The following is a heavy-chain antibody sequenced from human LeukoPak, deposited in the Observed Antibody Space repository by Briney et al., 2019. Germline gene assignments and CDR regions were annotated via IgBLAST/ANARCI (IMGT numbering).Heavy chain of an antibody. CDR2: INHSGST. J-gene: IGHJ4*02. CDR3: ARLDLGSGSSHPPYFDY. Sequence: SETLSLTCAVYGGSFSGYSWSWIRQPPGKGLEWIGEINHSGSTNYNPSLKSRVTISVDTSKNQFSLKLSSVTAADTAVYYCARLDLGSGSSHPPYFDYWGQGTLVTVSS. CDR1: GGSFSGYS. V-gene: IGHV4-34*01. D-gene: IGHD3-10*01.